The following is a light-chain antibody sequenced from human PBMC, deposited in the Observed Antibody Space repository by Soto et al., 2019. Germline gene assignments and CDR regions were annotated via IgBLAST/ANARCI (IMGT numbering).Light chain of an antibody. V-gene: IGLV2-14*01. CDR1: SSDVGGYDY. CDR2: EVS. CDR3: SSYAGSTTLL. J-gene: IGLJ1*01. Sequence: QSALTQPASVSGSPGQSITISCTGTSSDVGGYDYVSWYQHHPGKAPKLMIYEVSNRPPGVSHRFSGSKSGNTASLTISGLQTEDEADYYYSSYAGSTTLLFGTGTKVTVL.